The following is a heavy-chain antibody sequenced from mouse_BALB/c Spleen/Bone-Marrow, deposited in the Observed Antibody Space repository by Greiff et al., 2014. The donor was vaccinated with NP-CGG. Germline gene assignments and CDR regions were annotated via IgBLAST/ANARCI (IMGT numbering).Heavy chain of an antibody. Sequence: EVNLVESGAELVKPGASVKLSCTASGFNIKDTYMHWVKQRPEQGLEWLGRIDPANGNTKYDPKFQGKATITADTYSNTAYLQLSSLTSEDTAVYYCARGDYGGFAYWGQGTLVTVSA. CDR1: GFNIKDTY. V-gene: IGHV14-3*02. CDR2: IDPANGNT. CDR3: ARGDYGGFAY. J-gene: IGHJ3*01. D-gene: IGHD2-4*01.